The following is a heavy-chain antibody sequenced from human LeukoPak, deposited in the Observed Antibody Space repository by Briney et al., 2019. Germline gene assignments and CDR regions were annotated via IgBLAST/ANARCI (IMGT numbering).Heavy chain of an antibody. Sequence: GGSLRLSCAASGFTFSSYAMHWVRQAPGKGLEWVAVISYDGSNKYYADSVKGRFTISRDNSKNTLYLQMNSLRAEDTAVYYCAKDRPNYRGTKDFDYWGQGTLVTVSS. CDR2: ISYDGSNK. CDR3: AKDRPNYRGTKDFDY. J-gene: IGHJ4*02. V-gene: IGHV3-30-3*01. CDR1: GFTFSSYA. D-gene: IGHD5-24*01.